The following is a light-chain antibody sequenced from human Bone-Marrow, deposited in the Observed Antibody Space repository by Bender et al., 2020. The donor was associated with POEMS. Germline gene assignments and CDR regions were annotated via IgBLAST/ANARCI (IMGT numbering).Light chain of an antibody. CDR1: TRDVGNYNL. Sequence: QSALTQPASVSGSPGQSITISCTGTTRDVGNYNLVSWYQHHPGKVPKLLIYEDNKRPSGVSNRFSGSKSGNTAYLTISGLQAEDEADYYCCSFTSSSSYVFGTGTKVTVL. V-gene: IGLV2-14*02. CDR2: EDN. J-gene: IGLJ1*01. CDR3: CSFTSSSSYV.